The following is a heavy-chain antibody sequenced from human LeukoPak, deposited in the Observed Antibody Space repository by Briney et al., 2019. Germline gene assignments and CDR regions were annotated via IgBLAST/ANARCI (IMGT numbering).Heavy chain of an antibody. CDR2: INSDGSST. Sequence: GGSLRLSCAASGFTFSSYWMRWVRQAPGKGLVWVSRINSDGSSTSYADSVKGRFTISRDNAKNTLYLQMNSLRAEDTAVYYCARETPQVLWFPLYYYYGMDVWGQGTTVTVSS. J-gene: IGHJ6*02. CDR1: GFTFSSYW. V-gene: IGHV3-74*01. CDR3: ARETPQVLWFPLYYYYGMDV. D-gene: IGHD3-10*01.